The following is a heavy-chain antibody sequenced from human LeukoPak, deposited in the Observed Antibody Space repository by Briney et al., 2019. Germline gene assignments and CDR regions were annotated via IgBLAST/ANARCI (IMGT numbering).Heavy chain of an antibody. CDR2: FDPEDGET. CDR3: ATPLPYRRITTFGGPWGYFDY. Sequence: GASVKVSCKFSGYTLTELSMHWVRQAPGKGLEWMGGFDPEDGETIYAQKFQGRVTMTEDTSTDTAYMELSSLRSEDTAVYYCATPLPYRRITTFGGPWGYFDYWGQGTLVTVSS. J-gene: IGHJ4*02. V-gene: IGHV1-24*01. CDR1: GYTLTELS. D-gene: IGHD3-3*01.